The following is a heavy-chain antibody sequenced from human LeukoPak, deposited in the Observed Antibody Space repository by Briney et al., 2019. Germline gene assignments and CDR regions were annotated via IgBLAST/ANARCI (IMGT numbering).Heavy chain of an antibody. Sequence: GGSLRLSCAASGFTVSSNYMSWVRQAPGKGLEWVSVIYSGGSTYYADSVKGRFTISRDNSKNTLYLQMNSLRAEDTAVYYCARLRLGELTSFDYWGQGTLVTVSS. J-gene: IGHJ4*02. CDR3: ARLRLGELTSFDY. CDR1: GFTVSSNY. V-gene: IGHV3-53*01. CDR2: IYSGGST. D-gene: IGHD3-16*02.